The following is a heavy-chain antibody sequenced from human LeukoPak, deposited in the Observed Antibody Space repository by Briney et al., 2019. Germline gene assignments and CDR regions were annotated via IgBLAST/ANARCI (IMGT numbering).Heavy chain of an antibody. CDR1: GFTFSSYW. V-gene: IGHV3-74*01. CDR3: ARAPREWLLGYHFEY. J-gene: IGHJ4*02. D-gene: IGHD3-3*01. CDR2: INSDGSST. Sequence: GGSLRLSCAASGFTFSSYWMHWVRQAPGKGLVWVSRINSDGSSTSYADSVKGRFTISRDNAKNTLYLQMNSLRVEDMAVYYCARAPREWLLGYHFEYWGQGTLVTVSS.